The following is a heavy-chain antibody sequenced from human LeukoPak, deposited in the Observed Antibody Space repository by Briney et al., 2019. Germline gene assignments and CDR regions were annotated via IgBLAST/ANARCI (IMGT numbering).Heavy chain of an antibody. J-gene: IGHJ3*02. Sequence: SVKVSCKASGGTFSSYAISWVRQAPGQGLEWMGGIIPIFGTANYAQKFQGRVTITADKSTSTAYMELSSLRSEDTAVYYCARDFGYGDSGAFDIWGQGTMVTVSS. V-gene: IGHV1-69*06. D-gene: IGHD4-17*01. CDR3: ARDFGYGDSGAFDI. CDR2: IIPIFGTA. CDR1: GGTFSSYA.